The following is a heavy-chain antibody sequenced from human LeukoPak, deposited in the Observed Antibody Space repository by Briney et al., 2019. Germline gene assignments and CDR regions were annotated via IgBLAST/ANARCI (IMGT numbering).Heavy chain of an antibody. Sequence: PGGSLRLSCTLSGFNVNKNYMGWVRQAPGKGLEWVSSLYTGGTAKYADSVKGRFTISRDDSKNTLYFQLDRLRAEDTAVYYCARASTKSPLRFVLLYDHWGQGTLVTVSS. D-gene: IGHD2-15*01. V-gene: IGHV3-53*01. J-gene: IGHJ4*02. CDR2: LYTGGTA. CDR1: GFNVNKNY. CDR3: ARASTKSPLRFVLLYDH.